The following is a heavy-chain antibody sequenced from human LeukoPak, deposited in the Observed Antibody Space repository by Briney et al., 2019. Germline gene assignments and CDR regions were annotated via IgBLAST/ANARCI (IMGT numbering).Heavy chain of an antibody. Sequence: SETLSLTCTVSGGSTSSYYWSWIRQPPGKGLEWIGYIYYSGSTNYNPSLKSRVTISVDTSKNQFSLKLSSVTAADTAVYYCARDTVGIDHWGQGTLVTVSS. J-gene: IGHJ4*02. CDR3: ARDTVGIDH. CDR1: GGSTSSYY. D-gene: IGHD4-23*01. V-gene: IGHV4-59*12. CDR2: IYYSGST.